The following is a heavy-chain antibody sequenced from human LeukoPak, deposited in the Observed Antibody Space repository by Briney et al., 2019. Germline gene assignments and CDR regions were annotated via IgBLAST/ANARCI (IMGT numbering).Heavy chain of an antibody. V-gene: IGHV1-69*06. CDR1: GGTFSSHA. D-gene: IGHD6-19*01. J-gene: IGHJ4*02. CDR2: IIPIFGTA. Sequence: SVKVSCKASGGTFSSHAISWVRQAPGQGLEWMGRIIPIFGTANYAQKFQGRVTITADKSTSTAYMELSSLRSGDTAVYYCARDSAQWLVVGQDYWGQGTLVTVSS. CDR3: ARDSAQWLVVGQDY.